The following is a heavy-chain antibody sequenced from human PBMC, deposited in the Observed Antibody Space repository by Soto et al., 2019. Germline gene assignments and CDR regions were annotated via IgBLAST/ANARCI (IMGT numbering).Heavy chain of an antibody. CDR1: GGSISSYY. D-gene: IGHD3-22*01. J-gene: IGHJ4*02. CDR2: IYYSGST. CDR3: ASLGYYDSSGYFYYFDY. V-gene: IGHV4-59*08. Sequence: SGTLSLTCTVSGGSISSYYWSWIRQPPGKGLEWIGYIYYSGSTNYNPSLKSRVTISVDTSKNQFSLKLSSVTAADTAVYYCASLGYYDSSGYFYYFDYWGQGTLVTVSS.